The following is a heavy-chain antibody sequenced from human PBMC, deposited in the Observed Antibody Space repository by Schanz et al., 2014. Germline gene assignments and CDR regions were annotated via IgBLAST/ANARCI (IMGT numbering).Heavy chain of an antibody. CDR1: GFSFSGSG. D-gene: IGHD3-10*01. Sequence: EVQLVESGGGLIQPGGSLRLSCAASGFSFSGSGMHWVRQAPGRGLEWVANIRQDVRAKYYVDSVKGRFTISRDNAKGSVYLQMNSLRAEDTAVYYCARGHYGLDVWGPGTSVTVSS. J-gene: IGHJ6*02. CDR3: ARGHYGLDV. CDR2: IRQDVRAK. V-gene: IGHV3-7*01.